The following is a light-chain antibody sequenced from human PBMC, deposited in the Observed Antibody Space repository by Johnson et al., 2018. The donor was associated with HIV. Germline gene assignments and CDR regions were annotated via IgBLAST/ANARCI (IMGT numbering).Light chain of an antibody. V-gene: IGLV1-51*01. CDR3: GTWDSSLSAMG. CDR1: SSNIGNNY. CDR2: DNN. Sequence: QSVLTQPPSVSAAPGQKVTISCSGISSNIGNNYVSWYQQLPGTAPKLLIYDNNKRPSGIPDRFSGSKSGTSATLGITGLQTGDEADYYCGTWDSSLSAMGLGTGTKVTVL. J-gene: IGLJ1*01.